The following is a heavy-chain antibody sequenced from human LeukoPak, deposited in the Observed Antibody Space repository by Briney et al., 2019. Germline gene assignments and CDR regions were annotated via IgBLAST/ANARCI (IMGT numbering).Heavy chain of an antibody. Sequence: PSETLSLTCTVSGGSISSYNWNWIRQPPGKGLEWIGYIYYSGSTNYNPSLKSRVTISVDTSRNQFSLRLSSVTAADTTVYYCARGYSSDFDFDYWGQGTLVTVSS. CDR2: IYYSGST. J-gene: IGHJ4*02. CDR3: ARGYSSDFDFDY. D-gene: IGHD6-19*01. CDR1: GGSISSYN. V-gene: IGHV4-59*01.